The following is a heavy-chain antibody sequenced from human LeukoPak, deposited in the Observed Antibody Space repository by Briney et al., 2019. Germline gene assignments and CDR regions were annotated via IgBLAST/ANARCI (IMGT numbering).Heavy chain of an antibody. V-gene: IGHV5-51*01. CDR1: GYSFTSYW. D-gene: IGHD2-21*02. CDR2: IYPGDSDT. J-gene: IGHJ5*02. Sequence: KVSCKASGYSFTSYWIGWVRRMPGKGLEWMGIIYPGDSDTRYSPSFQGQVTISADKSISTAYLQWSSLKASDTAMYYCARSPLAVTNWFDPWGQGTLVTVSS. CDR3: ARSPLAVTNWFDP.